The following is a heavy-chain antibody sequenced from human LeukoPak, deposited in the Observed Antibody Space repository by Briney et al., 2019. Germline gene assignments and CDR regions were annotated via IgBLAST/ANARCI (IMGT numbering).Heavy chain of an antibody. CDR1: GFTFSSYG. CDR2: IWYDGSNK. CDR3: ARDRGRDGYNRPSIYYYYYYGMDV. Sequence: GGSLRLSCAASGFTFSSYGMHWVRQAPGKGLEWVAVIWYDGSNKYYADSVKGRFTISRDNSKNALYLQMNSLRAEDTAVYYCARDRGRDGYNRPSIYYYYYYGMDVWGQGTTVTVSS. D-gene: IGHD5-24*01. J-gene: IGHJ6*02. V-gene: IGHV3-33*01.